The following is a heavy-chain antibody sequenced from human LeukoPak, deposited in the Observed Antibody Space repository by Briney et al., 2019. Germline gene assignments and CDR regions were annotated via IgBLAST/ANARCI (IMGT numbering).Heavy chain of an antibody. Sequence: GGSLRLSCAASGFTFSSYWMSWVRQAPGKGLEWVANIKQDGSEKYYVDSVKGRFTISRDNAKNSLYLQMNSLRAEDTAVYYCARDSRELLRYFDYWGQGPLVTVSS. CDR3: ARDSRELLRYFDY. V-gene: IGHV3-7*01. CDR2: IKQDGSEK. D-gene: IGHD3-10*01. J-gene: IGHJ4*02. CDR1: GFTFSSYW.